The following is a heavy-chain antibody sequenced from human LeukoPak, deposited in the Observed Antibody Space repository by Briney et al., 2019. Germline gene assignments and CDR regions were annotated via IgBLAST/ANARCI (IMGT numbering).Heavy chain of an antibody. CDR2: INPNSGGT. Sequence: ASVKVSCKASGYTFTGYYMHWVRQAPGQGLEWMGWINPNSGGTNYAQKFQGRVTMTRDTSISTAYMELRSLRSDDTAVYYCARDSIWFGIDYWGQGTLVTVSS. CDR3: ARDSIWFGIDY. CDR1: GYTFTGYY. V-gene: IGHV1-2*02. J-gene: IGHJ4*02. D-gene: IGHD3-10*01.